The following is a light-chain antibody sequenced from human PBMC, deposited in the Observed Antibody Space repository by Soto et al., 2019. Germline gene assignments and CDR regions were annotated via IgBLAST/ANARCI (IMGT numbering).Light chain of an antibody. CDR3: QQYGSSSSM. Sequence: EIVLTQSPGTLSLSPGERATLSCRASQRVSSSYLAWYQQKPGQAPRLLIYGASSRATGIPDRFSGSGSGTDFTLTISRLETEDFAVYYCQQYGSSSSMLGQGTKVEI. CDR1: QRVSSSY. CDR2: GAS. J-gene: IGKJ1*01. V-gene: IGKV3-20*01.